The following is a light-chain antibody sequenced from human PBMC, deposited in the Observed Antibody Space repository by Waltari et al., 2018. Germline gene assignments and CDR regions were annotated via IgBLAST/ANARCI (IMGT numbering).Light chain of an antibody. V-gene: IGKV1-27*01. CDR2: DAS. Sequence: DIQMTQSPSSLSASVGDRVTITCRASQGIRNSLAWYQQKTGRVPQLLIYDASTLQSGVPSRFSGSGSGTDFTLTIRSLQPEDVATYFCQKYSSAPPTFGQGTKVEIK. CDR1: QGIRNS. CDR3: QKYSSAPPT. J-gene: IGKJ1*01.